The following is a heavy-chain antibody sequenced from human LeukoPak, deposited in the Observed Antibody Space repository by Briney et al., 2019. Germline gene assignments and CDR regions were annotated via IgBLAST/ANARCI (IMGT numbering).Heavy chain of an antibody. Sequence: SGGSLRLSCAASRFKFSDYAMSWVRQAPGKGLEWVAVISYDGSNKYYADSVKGRFTISRDNSKNTLYLQMNSLRAEDTAVYYCARDPIMFAHYYDSSGYRPGMDVWGQGTTVTVSS. CDR1: RFKFSDYA. V-gene: IGHV3-30*19. CDR2: ISYDGSNK. CDR3: ARDPIMFAHYYDSSGYRPGMDV. J-gene: IGHJ6*02. D-gene: IGHD3-22*01.